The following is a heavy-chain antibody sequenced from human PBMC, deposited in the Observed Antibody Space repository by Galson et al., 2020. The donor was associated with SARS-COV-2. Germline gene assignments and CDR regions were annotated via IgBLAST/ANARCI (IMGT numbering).Heavy chain of an antibody. CDR3: AKGLTGYYVISWFDP. CDR1: GFTFGDYA. J-gene: IGHJ5*02. Sequence: SLKISCAASGFTFGDYAMHWVRQAPGKGLEWVAGISWNSGSIAYADSVKGRFTISRDNAKNSLYLQMNSLRPEDTAVYSCAKGLTGYYVISWFDPWGQGTLVTVSS. CDR2: ISWNSGSI. D-gene: IGHD3-9*01. V-gene: IGHV3-9*01.